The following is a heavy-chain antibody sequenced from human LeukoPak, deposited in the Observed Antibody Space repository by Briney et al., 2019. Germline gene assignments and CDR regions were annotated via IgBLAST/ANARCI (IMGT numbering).Heavy chain of an antibody. Sequence: PGGSLRLSCAASGFTFSSYGMHWVRQAPGKGLEWVAVISYDGSNKYYADSVKGRFTISRDNSKNTLYLQMNSLRAEVTAVYYCAKDYNTRYGDYSKGFDYWGQGTLVTVSS. CDR1: GFTFSSYG. CDR2: ISYDGSNK. V-gene: IGHV3-30*18. D-gene: IGHD4-17*01. CDR3: AKDYNTRYGDYSKGFDY. J-gene: IGHJ4*02.